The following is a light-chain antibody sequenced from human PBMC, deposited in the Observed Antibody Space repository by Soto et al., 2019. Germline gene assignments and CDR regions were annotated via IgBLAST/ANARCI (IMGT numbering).Light chain of an antibody. Sequence: QSVLTQTPSASGTPGQRVNISCSGRSSNIGSNNVNWYQQLPGTAPKLLIYSTNQRPSGVPDRFSGSKSGTSASLAISGLQSEDEADYYCEAWDDSLNGVVFGRGTKLTVL. CDR1: SSNIGSNN. CDR2: STN. CDR3: EAWDDSLNGVV. J-gene: IGLJ2*01. V-gene: IGLV1-44*01.